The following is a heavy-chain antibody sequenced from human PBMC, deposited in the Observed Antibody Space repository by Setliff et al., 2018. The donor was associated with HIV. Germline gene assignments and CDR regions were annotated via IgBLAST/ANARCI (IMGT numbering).Heavy chain of an antibody. D-gene: IGHD3-22*01. V-gene: IGHV7-4-1*02. CDR3: ARDPDYYDVSGRQAGVY. J-gene: IGHJ4*02. Sequence: ASVKVSCKTSGFTFTDYDLNWVRQAPGHGLEWMGWIDTKTGEPTYAPAFTGRFVFSFDTSVSTAYLQISGLKAEDTAVYYCARDPDYYDVSGRQAGVYWGQGTLVTVSS. CDR2: IDTKTGEP. CDR1: GFTFTDYD.